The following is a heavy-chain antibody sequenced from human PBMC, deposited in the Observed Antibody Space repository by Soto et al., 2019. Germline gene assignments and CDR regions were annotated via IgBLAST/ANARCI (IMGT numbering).Heavy chain of an antibody. CDR3: ASIGGSSSGDSGAADWFDP. CDR2: ISAYNGNT. J-gene: IGHJ5*02. D-gene: IGHD6-6*01. V-gene: IGHV1-18*01. Sequence: QVQLVQSGAEVKKPGASVKVSCKASGYTFTSYGISWVRQAPGQGLEWMGWISAYNGNTNYAQKLHGRVTMTTDTPTSTAYMELRSLRSDDTAVYYCASIGGSSSGDSGAADWFDPWGQGTLVTVSS. CDR1: GYTFTSYG.